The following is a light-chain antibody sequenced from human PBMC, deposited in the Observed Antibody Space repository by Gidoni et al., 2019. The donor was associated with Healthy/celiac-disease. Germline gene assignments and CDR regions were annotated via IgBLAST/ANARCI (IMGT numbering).Light chain of an antibody. CDR2: EVS. Sequence: QSALTQPPSASWSPGQSVTTSCTGTSSDVGGYNYVSWYQQHPGKAPKLMIYEVSKRPSGVPDRFSGSKSGNTASLTVSGLQAEDEADYYCSSYAGSNNVVFGGGTKLTVL. V-gene: IGLV2-8*01. J-gene: IGLJ2*01. CDR1: SSDVGGYNY. CDR3: SSYAGSNNVV.